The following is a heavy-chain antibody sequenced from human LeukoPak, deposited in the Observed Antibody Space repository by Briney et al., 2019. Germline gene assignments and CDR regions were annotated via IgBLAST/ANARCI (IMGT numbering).Heavy chain of an antibody. D-gene: IGHD3-22*01. Sequence: AGSLRLSCAASGFTFSSYSMNWVRQAPGKGLEWVSSISSSSSYIYYADSVKGRFTISRDNAKNSLYLQMNSLRAEDTAVYYCVAYYYDSSGYYRYYFDYWGQGTLVTVSS. CDR3: VAYYYDSSGYYRYYFDY. V-gene: IGHV3-21*01. CDR1: GFTFSSYS. J-gene: IGHJ4*02. CDR2: ISSSSSYI.